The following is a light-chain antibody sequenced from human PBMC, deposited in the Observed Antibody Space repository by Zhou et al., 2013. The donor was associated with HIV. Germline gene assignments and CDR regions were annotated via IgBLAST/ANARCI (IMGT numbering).Light chain of an antibody. CDR3: QQYSNWPMFT. CDR1: QNISSN. Sequence: ETVMTQSPATLSVSPGERATLSCRASQNISSNLAWYQQKPAQAPRVLIYGASTRATGTPARFSGNGSGTNFTLVISSLQSEDFGLYYCQQYSNWPMFTFGQGTTL. CDR2: GAS. J-gene: IGKJ2*01. V-gene: IGKV3-15*01.